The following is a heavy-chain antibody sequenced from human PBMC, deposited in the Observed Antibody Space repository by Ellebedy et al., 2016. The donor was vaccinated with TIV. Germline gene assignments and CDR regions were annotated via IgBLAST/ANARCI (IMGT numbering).Heavy chain of an antibody. CDR3: ASLGGATEKPYFDY. CDR2: ISASGSTI. J-gene: IGHJ4*02. Sequence: GGSLRLXXAASGFTFSDYYMSWIRQAPGKGLEWLSYISASGSTIYYADSVKGRFTISRDSAKNSLYLQMNSLRAEDTAVYYCASLGGATEKPYFDYWGQGTLVTVSS. CDR1: GFTFSDYY. V-gene: IGHV3-11*01. D-gene: IGHD5-24*01.